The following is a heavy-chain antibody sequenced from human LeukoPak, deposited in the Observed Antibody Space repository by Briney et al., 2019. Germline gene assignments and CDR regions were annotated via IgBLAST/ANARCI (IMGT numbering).Heavy chain of an antibody. V-gene: IGHV1-3*01. CDR2: VNGDSGNS. CDR3: AKVDEANVFHI. D-gene: IGHD2-2*03. J-gene: IGHJ3*02. Sequence: ASVKVSCKTSGYTFTRFSMHWVRQAPGQRLEWMGWVNGDSGNSKYSQKLQDRVTITRDTSASTAYMELSSLRSEDTAVYYCAKVDEANVFHIRGQGTMVTVSS. CDR1: GYTFTRFS.